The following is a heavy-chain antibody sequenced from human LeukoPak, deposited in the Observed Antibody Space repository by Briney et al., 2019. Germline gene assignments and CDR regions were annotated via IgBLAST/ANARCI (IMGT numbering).Heavy chain of an antibody. D-gene: IGHD3-22*01. CDR2: ISYDGSNK. J-gene: IGHJ4*02. V-gene: IGHV3-30*18. Sequence: GGSLRLSCAASGFTFSSYGMHWVRQAPGKGLEWVAVISYDGSNKYYADSVKGRFTISRDNSKNTLYLEMNSLRAEDTAVYYCAKGHYFDSSGAYSYNDHWGQGILVTVSS. CDR3: AKGHYFDSSGAYSYNDH. CDR1: GFTFSSYG.